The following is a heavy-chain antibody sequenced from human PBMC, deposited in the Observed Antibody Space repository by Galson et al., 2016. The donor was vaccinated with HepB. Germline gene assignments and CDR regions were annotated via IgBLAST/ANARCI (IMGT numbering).Heavy chain of an antibody. V-gene: IGHV4-39*01. D-gene: IGHD6-19*01. J-gene: IGHJ6*03. CDR3: ATGIVVAGKYYYYYMDV. CDR2: IYYTENT. Sequence: SETLSLTCTVSGASISGSEYYWGWIRQPPGRGLEWIGSIYYTENTYYNPSLKSRVTISVDTSKNQFSLRLNSVTAADTGMYYCATGIVVAGKYYYYYMDVWGKGTTVTVSS. CDR1: GASISGSEYY.